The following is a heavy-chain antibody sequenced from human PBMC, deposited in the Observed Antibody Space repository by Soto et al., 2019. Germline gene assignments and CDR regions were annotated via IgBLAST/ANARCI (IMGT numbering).Heavy chain of an antibody. J-gene: IGHJ6*02. D-gene: IGHD2-2*01. CDR1: GFRFSDYY. CDR2: ITSSGDST. CDR3: ARDRRPYQYLGLAV. V-gene: IGHV3-11*01. Sequence: QMQLEESGGDLVKPRESLRLSCAASGFRFSDYYMTWIRQAPGKGPEWISSITSSGDSTDYADSVSGRFTISRDNAKNTLYLPMNNLRVEDTAVYYCARDRRPYQYLGLAVWGQGTTVTVSS.